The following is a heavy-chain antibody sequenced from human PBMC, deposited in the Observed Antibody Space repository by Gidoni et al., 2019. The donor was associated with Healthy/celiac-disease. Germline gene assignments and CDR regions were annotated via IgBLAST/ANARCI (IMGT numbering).Heavy chain of an antibody. CDR3: ARALKYCSSTSCYRRDGMDV. J-gene: IGHJ6*02. CDR2: SNHSGST. Sequence: QVQLQQWGAGLLKPSETLSLTCAVYGGSFSGYYWRWIRQPPGKGLEWIGESNHSGSTNYNPSLKSRVTISVDTSKNQFSLKLSSVTAADTAVYYCARALKYCSSTSCYRRDGMDVWGQGTTVTVSS. CDR1: GGSFSGYY. V-gene: IGHV4-34*01. D-gene: IGHD2-2*01.